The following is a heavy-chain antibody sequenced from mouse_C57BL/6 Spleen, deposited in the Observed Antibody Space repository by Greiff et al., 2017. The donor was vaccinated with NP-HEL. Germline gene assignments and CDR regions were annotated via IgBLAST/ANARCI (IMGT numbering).Heavy chain of an antibody. Sequence: QVQLKQPGAELVMPGASVKLSCKASGYTFTSYWMHWVKQRPGQGLEWIGEIDPSDSYTNYNQKFKGKSTLTVDKSSSTAYMQLSSLTSEDSAVYYCARGDTTVVATRFDYWGQGTTLTVSS. CDR2: IDPSDSYT. V-gene: IGHV1-69*01. CDR3: ARGDTTVVATRFDY. CDR1: GYTFTSYW. D-gene: IGHD1-1*01. J-gene: IGHJ2*01.